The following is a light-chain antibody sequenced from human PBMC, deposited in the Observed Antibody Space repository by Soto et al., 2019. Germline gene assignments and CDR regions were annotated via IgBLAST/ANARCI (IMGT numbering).Light chain of an antibody. J-gene: IGKJ2*01. Sequence: DIQMTQSPSPLSASIGDRVTITCRASQSIDNWLAWYQQKPGKAPQLLVYDASRVKTGVPSRFSGRGSGTEFTLTISSLQPDDCATYYCHTYNSYSLHTFGQGTKVDIK. CDR3: HTYNSYSLHT. CDR2: DAS. CDR1: QSIDNW. V-gene: IGKV1-5*01.